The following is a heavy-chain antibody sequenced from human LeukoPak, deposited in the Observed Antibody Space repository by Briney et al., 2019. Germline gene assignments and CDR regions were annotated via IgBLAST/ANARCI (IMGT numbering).Heavy chain of an antibody. V-gene: IGHV3-30*01. D-gene: IGHD3-3*01. CDR2: ISYDGSNK. J-gene: IGHJ6*03. Sequence: QPGRSLRLSCAVSGFTFSSYAMHWVRQAPGKGLEWVAVISYDGSNKYYADSVKGRFTISRDNSKNTLYLQMNSLRAEDTAVYYCARDSLLYYDFWSGYSQSYYMDVWGKGTTVTVSS. CDR3: ARDSLLYYDFWSGYSQSYYMDV. CDR1: GFTFSSYA.